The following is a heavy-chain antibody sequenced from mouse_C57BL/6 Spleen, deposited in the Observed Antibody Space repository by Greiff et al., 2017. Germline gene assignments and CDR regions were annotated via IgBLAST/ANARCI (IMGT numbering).Heavy chain of an antibody. CDR3: ARYVAY. V-gene: IGHV1-64*01. Sequence: QVQLQQPGAELVKPGASVKLSCKASGYTFTSYWMHWVKQRPGQGLEWIGMIHPNSGSTNYNEKFKSKATLTVDKSSSPAYMQLSSLTSEDSAVYYCARYVAYWGQGTLVTVSA. CDR2: IHPNSGST. J-gene: IGHJ3*01. CDR1: GYTFTSYW.